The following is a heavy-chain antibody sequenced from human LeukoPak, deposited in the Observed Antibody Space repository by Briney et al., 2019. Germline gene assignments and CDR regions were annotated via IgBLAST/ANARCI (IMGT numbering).Heavy chain of an antibody. D-gene: IGHD3-22*01. Sequence: GSSVKVSCKASVGTFSSYAISWVRQAPGQGLEWMGGIIPIFGTAKYAQKFQGRVMITADESTRTAYMELSSLRSEDTAVYYCARVSAEVSHYYDSSGYYRTWGQGTLVTVSS. CDR3: ARVSAEVSHYYDSSGYYRT. V-gene: IGHV1-69*01. CDR1: VGTFSSYA. CDR2: IIPIFGTA. J-gene: IGHJ5*02.